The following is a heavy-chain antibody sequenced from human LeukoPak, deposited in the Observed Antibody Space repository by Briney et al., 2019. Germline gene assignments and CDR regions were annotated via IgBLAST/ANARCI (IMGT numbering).Heavy chain of an antibody. J-gene: IGHJ6*03. Sequence: PGGSLRLSCAASGFTFSSYAMSWVRQAPGKGLEWVSSISSSSSYIYYADSVKGRFTVSRDNAKNSLYLQMNSLRAEDTAVYYCARDTMTPYFMDVWGKGTTVTISS. CDR2: ISSSSSYI. CDR1: GFTFSSYA. CDR3: ARDTMTPYFMDV. D-gene: IGHD2-2*01. V-gene: IGHV3-21*01.